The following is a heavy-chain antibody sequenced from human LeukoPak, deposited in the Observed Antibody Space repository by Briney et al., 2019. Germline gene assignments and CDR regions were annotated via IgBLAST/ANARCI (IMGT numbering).Heavy chain of an antibody. CDR2: ISSSSSYI. D-gene: IGHD6-19*01. J-gene: IGHJ4*02. Sequence: GGSLRLSCAASGFTFSSYSMNWVRQAPGKGLEWVSSISSSSSYIYYADSVNGRFTISRDNAKNSLYLQMNSLRAEDTAVYYCARDGALNEQWLVPLHFDYWGQGTLVTVSS. CDR3: ARDGALNEQWLVPLHFDY. CDR1: GFTFSSYS. V-gene: IGHV3-21*01.